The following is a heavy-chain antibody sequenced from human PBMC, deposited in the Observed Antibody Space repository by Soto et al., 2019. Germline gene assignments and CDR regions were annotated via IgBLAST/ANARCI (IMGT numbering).Heavy chain of an antibody. V-gene: IGHV4-59*01. D-gene: IGHD6-6*01. J-gene: IGHJ5*02. CDR2: IYFSGST. Sequence: QVQLQESGPGLVRPSETLSLACTVSGGAILSYYWYWIRQPPGKGLEWIGYIYFSGSTSYHPSLKSRVTISLHKTKNQVSLRLPSVTPADTVVYYSARDYRSTTQCGCLDPWGQGTLVTVSS. CDR3: ARDYRSTTQCGCLDP. CDR1: GGAILSYY.